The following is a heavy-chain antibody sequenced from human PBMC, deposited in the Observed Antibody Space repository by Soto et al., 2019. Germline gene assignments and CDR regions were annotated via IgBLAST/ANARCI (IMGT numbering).Heavy chain of an antibody. CDR2: IIPIFGTA. V-gene: IGHV1-69*06. Sequence: APVKVSCKASGGTFSSYAISWVRQAPGQGLEWMGGIIPIFGTANYAQKFQGRVTITADKSTSTAYMELSSLRSEDTAVYYCARSQLVFVVAVAGTNGMDVWGQGTTVTVSS. CDR3: ARSQLVFVVAVAGTNGMDV. CDR1: GGTFSSYA. J-gene: IGHJ6*02. D-gene: IGHD6-19*01.